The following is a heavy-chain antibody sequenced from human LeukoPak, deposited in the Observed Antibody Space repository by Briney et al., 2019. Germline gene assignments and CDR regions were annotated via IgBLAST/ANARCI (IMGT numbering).Heavy chain of an antibody. D-gene: IGHD5-12*01. V-gene: IGHV4-39*07. J-gene: IGHJ3*02. CDR1: GGSISSSSYY. CDR2: IYYSGST. CDR3: ARKNIVATMGAFDI. Sequence: SSETLSLTCTVSGGSISSSSYYWGWIRQPPGKGLEWIGSIYYSGSTYYNPSLKSRVTISVDTSKNQFSLKLSSVTAADTAVYYCARKNIVATMGAFDIWGQGTMVTVSS.